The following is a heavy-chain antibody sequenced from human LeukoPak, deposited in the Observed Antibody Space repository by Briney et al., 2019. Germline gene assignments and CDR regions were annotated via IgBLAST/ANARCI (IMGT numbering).Heavy chain of an antibody. Sequence: GGSLRLSCAASGFTFSSYGMHWVRQAPGKGLEWVAVISYDGGNKYYADSVKGRFTISRDNSKNTLYLQMNSLRAEDTAVYYCAKGWAATAEVFDYWGQGTLVTVSS. J-gene: IGHJ4*02. V-gene: IGHV3-30*18. D-gene: IGHD2-21*02. CDR1: GFTFSSYG. CDR3: AKGWAATAEVFDY. CDR2: ISYDGGNK.